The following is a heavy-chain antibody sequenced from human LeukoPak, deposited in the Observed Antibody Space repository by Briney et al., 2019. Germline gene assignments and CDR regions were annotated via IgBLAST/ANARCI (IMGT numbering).Heavy chain of an antibody. J-gene: IGHJ4*02. CDR1: GFTFSSYS. CDR3: ARGNYDFWSGPANIDY. V-gene: IGHV3-48*02. D-gene: IGHD3-3*01. CDR2: ISSSSSTI. Sequence: GGSLRLSCAASGFTFSSYSMNWVRQAPGKGLEWVSYISSSSSTIYYADSVKGRFTISRDNAKNSLYLQMNSLRDEDTAVYYCARGNYDFWSGPANIDYWGQGTLVTVSS.